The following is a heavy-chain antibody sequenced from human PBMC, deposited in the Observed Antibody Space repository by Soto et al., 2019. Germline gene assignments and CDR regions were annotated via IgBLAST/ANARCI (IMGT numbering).Heavy chain of an antibody. CDR3: ARDRSVRYLGPLYYFVY. V-gene: IGHV1-2*02. D-gene: IGHD3-3*01. CDR2: INPNSGGT. CDR1: GYSFTGYY. J-gene: IGHJ4*02. Sequence: SVKVSCKASGYSFTGYYMHWVRQAPGQGLEWMGWINPNSGGTNYAQKFQGRVTMTRDTSISTAYMELSRLRSDDTAVYYCARDRSVRYLGPLYYFVYWGQGTLVSVSS.